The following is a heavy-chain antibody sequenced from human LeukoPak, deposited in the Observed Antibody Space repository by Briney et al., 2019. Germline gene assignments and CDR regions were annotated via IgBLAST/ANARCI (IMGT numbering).Heavy chain of an antibody. CDR1: GGTFSSYA. Sequence: GASVKVSCKASGGTFSSYAINWVRQAPGQGLEWMGGIIPIFGTANYAQKFQDRVTITADESTSTAYMELSSLRSEDTAIYYCASRLDCSNTRCRNFPFAYWGQGTLVTVSS. CDR3: ASRLDCSNTRCRNFPFAY. J-gene: IGHJ4*02. CDR2: IIPIFGTA. D-gene: IGHD2-2*01. V-gene: IGHV1-69*01.